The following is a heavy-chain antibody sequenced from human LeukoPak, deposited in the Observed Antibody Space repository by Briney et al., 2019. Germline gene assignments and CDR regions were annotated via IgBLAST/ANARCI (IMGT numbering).Heavy chain of an antibody. V-gene: IGHV4-31*03. J-gene: IGHJ4*02. CDR1: GASFSSGDQY. CDR3: SRGLDSRKLGY. Sequence: PSQTLSLNCTVSGASFSSGDQYWHWIRQSPGKGLEWIGSIHPSGRLYNNPSLESRVTISIDTPKNQFSLNLNSVTAADTAVYFCSRGLDSRKLGYWGQGTLVTVSS. CDR2: IHPSGRL. D-gene: IGHD3-22*01.